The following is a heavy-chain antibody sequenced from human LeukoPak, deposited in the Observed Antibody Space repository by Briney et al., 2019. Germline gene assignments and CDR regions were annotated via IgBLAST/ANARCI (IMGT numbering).Heavy chain of an antibody. V-gene: IGHV5-10-1*01. J-gene: IGHJ4*02. CDR3: ARYYDILTGPFDY. Sequence: GESLKISCKGSGYSFTSYWISWVRQMPGKGLEWMGRSDPSDSYTNYSPSFQGHVTISADKSISTAYLQWSSLKASDTAMYYCARYYDILTGPFDYWGQGTLVTVSS. CDR2: SDPSDSYT. CDR1: GYSFTSYW. D-gene: IGHD3-9*01.